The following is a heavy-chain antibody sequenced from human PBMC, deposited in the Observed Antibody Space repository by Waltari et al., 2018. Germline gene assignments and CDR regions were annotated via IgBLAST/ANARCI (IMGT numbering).Heavy chain of an antibody. D-gene: IGHD5-18*01. CDR2: INPNSGGT. CDR3: ARAHLPAMESVCYFDY. Sequence: QVQLVQSGAEVKKPGASVKVSCKASGYTFTGYYMHWVRQAPGQGLEWMGWINPNSGGTNYAQKFQGRVTMTRDTSISTAYMELSRLRSDDTAVYYCARAHLPAMESVCYFDYWGQGTLVTVSS. V-gene: IGHV1-2*02. J-gene: IGHJ4*02. CDR1: GYTFTGYY.